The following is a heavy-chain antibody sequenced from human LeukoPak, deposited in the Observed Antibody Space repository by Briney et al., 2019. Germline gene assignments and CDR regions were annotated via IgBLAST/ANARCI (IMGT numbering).Heavy chain of an antibody. CDR2: IKQDGSEK. V-gene: IGHV3-7*01. D-gene: IGHD1-26*01. CDR3: ARGIGFDY. CDR1: GFTFSSYW. Sequence: PGGSLRLSCAASGFTFSSYWVSWVRQAPGKGLEWVANIKQDGSEKYYVDSVKGRFTISRDNAKNSLYLQMNSLRAEDTAVYYCARGIGFDYWGQGTLVTVSS. J-gene: IGHJ4*02.